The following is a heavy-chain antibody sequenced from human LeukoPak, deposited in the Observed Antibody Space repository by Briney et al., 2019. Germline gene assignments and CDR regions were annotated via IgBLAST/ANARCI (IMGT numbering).Heavy chain of an antibody. Sequence: GASVTVSCKASGYTFTSYYMHWVRQAPGQGLEWMGIINPSGGSTSYAQKFQGSVTMTRDTSTSTVYMELSSLRSEDTAVYYCARGASVGDYYYYYGMDVWGQGTTVTVSS. CDR3: ARGASVGDYYYYYGMDV. J-gene: IGHJ6*02. CDR2: INPSGGST. D-gene: IGHD3-16*01. CDR1: GYTFTSYY. V-gene: IGHV1-46*01.